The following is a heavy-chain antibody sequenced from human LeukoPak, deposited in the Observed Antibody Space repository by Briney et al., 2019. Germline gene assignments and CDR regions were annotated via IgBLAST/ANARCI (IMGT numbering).Heavy chain of an antibody. CDR2: IYYSGST. J-gene: IGHJ5*02. Sequence: SETLSLTCTVSGGSISSYYWSWIRQPPGKGLEWIGYIYYSGSTNYNPSLKSRVTISVDTSKDQFSLKLSSVTAADTAVYYCARGPGAVGWFDPWGQGTLVTVSS. V-gene: IGHV4-59*12. CDR3: ARGPGAVGWFDP. CDR1: GGSISSYY. D-gene: IGHD2-15*01.